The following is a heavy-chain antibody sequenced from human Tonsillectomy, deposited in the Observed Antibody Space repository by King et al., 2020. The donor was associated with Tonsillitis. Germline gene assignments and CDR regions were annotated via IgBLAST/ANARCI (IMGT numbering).Heavy chain of an antibody. J-gene: IGHJ4*02. CDR1: GFTFDEYA. Sequence: VQLVESGGGLVQPGRSLRLSCAASGFTFDEYAMHWVRQAPGKGLEWVSGISWNSATTGYADSVKGRFIISRDNGKNSRYLQMNTLRAEDTALYYCAKDNYEFWSGSALDYWGQGTLVTVSS. D-gene: IGHD3-3*01. CDR3: AKDNYEFWSGSALDY. V-gene: IGHV3-9*01. CDR2: ISWNSATT.